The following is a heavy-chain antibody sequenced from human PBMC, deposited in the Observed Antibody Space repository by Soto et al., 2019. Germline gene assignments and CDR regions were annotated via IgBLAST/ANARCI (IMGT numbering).Heavy chain of an antibody. Sequence: PSETLSLTCTVSAGSISNYYWSWLRQPPGKGLEWIANINYSGNINYNPSLKSRVTISIDTSKNQFSLKLSSVTAADTALYYCAREKITGFGSYFYYGLDVWGPGTTVTVS. CDR3: AREKITGFGSYFYYGLDV. CDR1: AGSISNYY. V-gene: IGHV4-59*01. D-gene: IGHD3-10*01. CDR2: INYSGNI. J-gene: IGHJ6*02.